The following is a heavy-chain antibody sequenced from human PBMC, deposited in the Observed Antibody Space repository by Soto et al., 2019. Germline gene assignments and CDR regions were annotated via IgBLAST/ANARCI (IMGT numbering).Heavy chain of an antibody. CDR2: IWYDGSNK. V-gene: IGHV3-33*01. CDR1: GFTFSSYG. J-gene: IGHJ4*02. D-gene: IGHD6-13*01. Sequence: GGSLRLSCAASGFTFSSYGMHWVRQAPGKGLEWVAVIWYDGSNKYYADSVKGRFTISRDNSKNTLYLQMNSLRAEDTAVYYCARDPGIAAAGTVYWGQGTLVTVSS. CDR3: ARDPGIAAAGTVY.